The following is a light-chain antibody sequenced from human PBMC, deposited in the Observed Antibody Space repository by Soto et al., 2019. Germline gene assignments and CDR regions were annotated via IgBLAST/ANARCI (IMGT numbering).Light chain of an antibody. CDR3: CSYAGSNNYYL. CDR1: SSDVGSYKF. V-gene: IGLV2-8*01. J-gene: IGLJ1*01. CDR2: EAS. Sequence: QSALTQPASVSGSPGQSITISCTGTSSDVGSYKFVSWYQQHPGKAPKLMIYEASKRPSGVPDRFSGSKSGNTASLTVSGLQADDEADYYCCSYAGSNNYYLFGPGTKVTVL.